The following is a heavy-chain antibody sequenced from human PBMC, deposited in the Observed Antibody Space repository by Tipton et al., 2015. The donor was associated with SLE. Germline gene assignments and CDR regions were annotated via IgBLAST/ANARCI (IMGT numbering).Heavy chain of an antibody. Sequence: GSLRLSCAASGFTFSSHAMNWVRQAPGKGLDWISYISTSSTTICYADSVKGRFTISRDDAKNSLYLQMNSLRAEDAAVYYCARMHKRFSFDYWGQGTLVTVSS. CDR2: ISTSSTTI. V-gene: IGHV3-48*01. D-gene: IGHD3-3*01. J-gene: IGHJ4*02. CDR1: GFTFSSHA. CDR3: ARMHKRFSFDY.